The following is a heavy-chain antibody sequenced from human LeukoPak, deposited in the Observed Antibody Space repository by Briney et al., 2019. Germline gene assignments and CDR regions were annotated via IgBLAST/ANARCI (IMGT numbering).Heavy chain of an antibody. CDR1: GGSISSYY. CDR3: ARNISTVANGARYNWFDP. J-gene: IGHJ5*02. CDR2: IYYSGST. D-gene: IGHD4-11*01. Sequence: PSETLSLTCTVSGGSISSYYWSWIRQPPGKGLEWIGYIYYSGSTNYNPSLKSRVTISVDTSKNQFSLKLSSVTAADTAVYYCARNISTVANGARYNWFDPWGQGTLVTVSS. V-gene: IGHV4-59*08.